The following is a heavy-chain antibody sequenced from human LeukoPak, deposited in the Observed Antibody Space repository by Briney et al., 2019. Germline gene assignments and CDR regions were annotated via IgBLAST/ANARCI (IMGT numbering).Heavy chain of an antibody. CDR2: IYYSGST. D-gene: IGHD3-22*01. V-gene: IGHV4-59*01. CDR3: ARILGSDSTYPEDAFDI. J-gene: IGHJ3*02. Sequence: SETLSLTCTVSGGSISSYYWSWIRQPPGKGLEWIGYIYYSGSTNYNPSLKSRITISVDTSKNQFSLKLSSVTAADTAVYYCARILGSDSTYPEDAFDIWGQGTMVTASS. CDR1: GGSISSYY.